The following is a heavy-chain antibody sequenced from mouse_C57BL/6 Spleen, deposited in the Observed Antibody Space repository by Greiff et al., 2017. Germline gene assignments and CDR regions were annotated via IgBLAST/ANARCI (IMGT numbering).Heavy chain of an antibody. CDR1: GYTFTGYY. J-gene: IGHJ2*01. CDR3: AMIYDGDCGED. D-gene: IGHD2-3*01. V-gene: IGHV1-76*01. CDR2: IYPGSGST. Sequence: QVQLKQSGAELVRPGASVKLSCKASGYTFTGYYINWVKQRPGQGLEWIARIYPGSGSTYYNEKFKGKATLTAEKSSSTAYMQLSSLTSEDSAVYFCAMIYDGDCGEDWGKGTTLTVSS.